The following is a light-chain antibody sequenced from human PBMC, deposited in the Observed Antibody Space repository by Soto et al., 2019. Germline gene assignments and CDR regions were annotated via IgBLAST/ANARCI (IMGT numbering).Light chain of an antibody. Sequence: EVVVTQSPATLSVSPGERATLSCRASRRISRNLAWYQQKPGQAPRLLIYGASTRATGIPARFSGSGSGTDFTLTISRLEPEDFAVYYCQHYGSSWTFGQGTKVDIK. CDR2: GAS. J-gene: IGKJ1*01. V-gene: IGKV3-20*01. CDR3: QHYGSSWT. CDR1: RRISRN.